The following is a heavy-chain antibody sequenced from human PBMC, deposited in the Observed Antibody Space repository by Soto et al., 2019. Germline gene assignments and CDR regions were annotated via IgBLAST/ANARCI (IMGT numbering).Heavy chain of an antibody. Sequence: QVQLQQSGPGLVKPSQTLSLTCVISGDSVSSNSGGWNWIRQSPSRGLEWLGRTYYRAQWYNDYAESVKGRITINPATSKNQFSLHLKSVTPEDTAVYYCAYLGVVVPTAMMHYYYNVDVWGQGTTVTVSS. CDR2: TYYRAQWYN. J-gene: IGHJ6*02. V-gene: IGHV6-1*01. D-gene: IGHD2-2*01. CDR3: AYLGVVVPTAMMHYYYNVDV. CDR1: GDSVSSNSGG.